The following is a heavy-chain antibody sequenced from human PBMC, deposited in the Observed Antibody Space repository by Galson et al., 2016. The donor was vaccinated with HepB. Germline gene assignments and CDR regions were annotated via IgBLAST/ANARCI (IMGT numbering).Heavy chain of an antibody. CDR3: AKNPKFGDYAYSDY. CDR1: GFTFNNYA. J-gene: IGHJ4*02. D-gene: IGHD4-17*01. Sequence: SLRLSCAASGFTFNNYAMAWVRQAPGKGLEWVSTISGNSVATYYTASLKGRFTISRDDSRSTLYLHLNSLRAEDTAVYYCAKNPKFGDYAYSDYWGQGTLVTVSS. CDR2: ISGNSVAT. V-gene: IGHV3-23*01.